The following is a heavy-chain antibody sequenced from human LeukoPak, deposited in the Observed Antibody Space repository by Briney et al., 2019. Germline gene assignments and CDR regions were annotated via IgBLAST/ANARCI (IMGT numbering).Heavy chain of an antibody. CDR3: ARDPSRVVVVAADGAFDI. V-gene: IGHV3-21*01. CDR1: GFTFSSYS. D-gene: IGHD2-15*01. J-gene: IGHJ3*02. Sequence: GGSLRLSCAASGFTFSSYSMNWVRQAPGKGLEWVSSISSSSSYIYYADSVKGRFTISRDNAKNSLYLQMNSLRAEDTAVYYCARDPSRVVVVAADGAFDIWGQGTMVTVSS. CDR2: ISSSSSYI.